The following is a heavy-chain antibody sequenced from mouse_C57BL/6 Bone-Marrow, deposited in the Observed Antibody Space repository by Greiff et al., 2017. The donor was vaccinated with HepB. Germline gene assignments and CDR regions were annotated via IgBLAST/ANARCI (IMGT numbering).Heavy chain of an antibody. J-gene: IGHJ3*01. Sequence: QVQLKESGAELARPGASVKLSCKASGYTFTSYGISWVKQSTGQGLEWIGEIYPRSGNTYYNEKFKGKATLTADKSSSTAYMELRSLTSEDSAVYFCAETMIKGRAYWGQGTLVTVSA. CDR1: GYTFTSYG. V-gene: IGHV1-81*01. CDR2: IYPRSGNT. CDR3: AETMIKGRAY. D-gene: IGHD2-4*01.